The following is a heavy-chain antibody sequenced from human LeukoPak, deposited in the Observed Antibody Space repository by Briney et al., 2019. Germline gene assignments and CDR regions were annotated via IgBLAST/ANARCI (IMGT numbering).Heavy chain of an antibody. V-gene: IGHV3-48*04. Sequence: GGSLRLSCAASGFTFSSYSMNWVRQAPGKGLEWLSYISSSGSTYYADSVKGRFTVSRDNAKNSLYLQMNSLRAEDTAIYYCARDLATPRGFFDYWGQGTLVTVSS. D-gene: IGHD4-23*01. CDR2: ISSSGST. J-gene: IGHJ4*02. CDR3: ARDLATPRGFFDY. CDR1: GFTFSSYS.